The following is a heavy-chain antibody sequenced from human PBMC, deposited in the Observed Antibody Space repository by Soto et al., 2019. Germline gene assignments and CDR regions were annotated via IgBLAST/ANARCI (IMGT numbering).Heavy chain of an antibody. CDR3: ARLDYDFWSGSFGDY. CDR1: GGSFSGYY. D-gene: IGHD3-3*01. J-gene: IGHJ4*02. CDR2: INHSGST. V-gene: IGHV4-34*01. Sequence: SETLSLTCAVYGGSFSGYYWSWIRQPPGKGLEWIGEINHSGSTNYNPSLKSRVTISVDTSKNQFSLKLSSVTAADTAVYYCARLDYDFWSGSFGDYWGQGTLVTVSS.